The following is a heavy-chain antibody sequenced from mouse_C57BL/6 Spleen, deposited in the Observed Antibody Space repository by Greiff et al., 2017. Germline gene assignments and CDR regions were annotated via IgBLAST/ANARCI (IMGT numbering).Heavy chain of an antibody. D-gene: IGHD1-1*01. J-gene: IGHJ2*01. Sequence: ESGPGLVKPSQSLSLTCSVTGYSITSGYYWNWIRQFPGNKLEWMGYISYDGSNNYNPSLKNRISITRDTSKNQFFLKLNSVTTEDTATYYCARGDYGSYYFDYWGQGTTLTVSS. CDR1: GYSITSGYY. CDR2: ISYDGSN. V-gene: IGHV3-6*01. CDR3: ARGDYGSYYFDY.